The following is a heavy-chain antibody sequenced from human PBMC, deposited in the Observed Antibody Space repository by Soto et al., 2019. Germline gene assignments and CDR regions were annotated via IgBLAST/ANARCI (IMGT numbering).Heavy chain of an antibody. CDR2: ISGSDVNT. CDR1: GFTYSEYA. J-gene: IGHJ6*02. Sequence: GGSLRLSCAASGFTYSEYAMTWVRQAPGKGLEWVSSISGSDVNTYYADSVKGRFTISRDNSKNTLYLQMNSLRAEDTAVYYCAKPKSSYRLPQGGMDVWGQGTTVTVSS. D-gene: IGHD1-26*01. CDR3: AKPKSSYRLPQGGMDV. V-gene: IGHV3-23*01.